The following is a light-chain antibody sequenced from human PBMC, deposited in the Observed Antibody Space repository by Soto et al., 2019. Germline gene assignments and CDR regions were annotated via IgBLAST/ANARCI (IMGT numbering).Light chain of an antibody. Sequence: QSVLTQPPSASGTPGQSVTISCSGSSSNIGSNTVNWYRQLPGTAPKLLIYSNNQRPSGVPDRFSGSKSGTSASLAISGLQSEDEADYYCAAWDDSLNGFYVFGTGTKVTVL. CDR1: SSNIGSNT. CDR3: AAWDDSLNGFYV. V-gene: IGLV1-44*01. CDR2: SNN. J-gene: IGLJ1*01.